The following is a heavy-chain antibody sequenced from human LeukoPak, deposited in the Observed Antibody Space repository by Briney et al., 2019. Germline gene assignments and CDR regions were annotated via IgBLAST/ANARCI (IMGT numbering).Heavy chain of an antibody. J-gene: IGHJ4*02. Sequence: GGSLRLSCAASGFTFSDYYMSWIRQAPGKGLEWVSYISSSGSTIYYADSVKGRFTISRDNAKNSLYLQMNSLRAEDTAVYYCARDHRVTMVRGVTLYDYWGQGTLVTVSS. CDR2: ISSSGSTI. D-gene: IGHD3-10*01. V-gene: IGHV3-11*01. CDR3: ARDHRVTMVRGVTLYDY. CDR1: GFTFSDYY.